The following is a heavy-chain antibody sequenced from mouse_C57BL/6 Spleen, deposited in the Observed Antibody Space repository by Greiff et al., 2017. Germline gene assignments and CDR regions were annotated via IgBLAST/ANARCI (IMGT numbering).Heavy chain of an antibody. Sequence: QVQLQQSGAELVRPGASVTLSCKASGYTFTDYEMHWVKQTPVHGLEWIGAIDPETGGTAYNQKFKGKAILTADKSSSTAYMGLRSLTSEDSAVYYCTRGGSSYGYFDVWGTGTTVTVSS. CDR3: TRGGSSYGYFDV. D-gene: IGHD1-1*01. CDR2: IDPETGGT. CDR1: GYTFTDYE. J-gene: IGHJ1*03. V-gene: IGHV1-15*01.